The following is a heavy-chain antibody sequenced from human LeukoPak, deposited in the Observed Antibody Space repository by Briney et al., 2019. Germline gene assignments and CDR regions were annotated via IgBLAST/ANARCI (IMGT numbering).Heavy chain of an antibody. V-gene: IGHV3-7*01. J-gene: IGHJ3*02. CDR2: IKQDGSGK. CDR3: ARAGGYDFWSGYYYDAFDI. Sequence: PGGSLRLSCAASGFTFSNAWMSWVRQAPGKGLEWVANIKQDGSGKYYVDSVKGRFTISRDNAKNSLYLQMNSLRAEDTAVYYCARAGGYDFWSGYYYDAFDIWGQGTMVTVSS. D-gene: IGHD3-3*01. CDR1: GFTFSNAW.